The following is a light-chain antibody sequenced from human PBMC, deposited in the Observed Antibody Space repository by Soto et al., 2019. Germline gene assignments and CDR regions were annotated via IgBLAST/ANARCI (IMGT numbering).Light chain of an antibody. CDR2: EVT. J-gene: IGLJ1*01. Sequence: QSALTQPPSVSGSPGQSVTISCTGSESDFASHNSVSWYQQAPGTAPKLIIFEVTNRPSGVPDRFSESKSGNTASLTISGLRPEDEADYYCSSYISSITSHVFGTGTKVTVL. CDR3: SSYISSITSHV. V-gene: IGLV2-18*02. CDR1: ESDFASHNS.